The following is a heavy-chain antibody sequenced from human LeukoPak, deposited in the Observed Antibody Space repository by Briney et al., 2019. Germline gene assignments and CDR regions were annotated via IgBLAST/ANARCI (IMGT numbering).Heavy chain of an antibody. Sequence: SVKVSCKASGGTFSSYAISWVRQAPGQGLEWMGGIIPIFGTANYAQKFQGRVTITADESTSTAYMELSSLRSEDTAVYYCARVGDYYDSSGCFDYWGQGTLVTVSS. V-gene: IGHV1-69*13. CDR1: GGTFSSYA. CDR2: IIPIFGTA. D-gene: IGHD3-22*01. CDR3: ARVGDYYDSSGCFDY. J-gene: IGHJ4*02.